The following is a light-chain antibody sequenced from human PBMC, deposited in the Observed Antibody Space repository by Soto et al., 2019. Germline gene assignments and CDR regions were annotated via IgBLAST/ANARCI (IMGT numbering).Light chain of an antibody. CDR2: LGS. J-gene: IGKJ3*01. V-gene: IGKV2-28*01. CDR1: QSLLHSNGYNY. Sequence: DIVMTQSPLSLPVTPGEPASISCRSSQSLLHSNGYNYLDWYLQKAGQSPQLLIYLGSNRASGVPDRFSGSGSGTDFTLTISSLQPEDFATYYCLQKYFYPFTFGPGTKVDIK. CDR3: LQKYFYPFT.